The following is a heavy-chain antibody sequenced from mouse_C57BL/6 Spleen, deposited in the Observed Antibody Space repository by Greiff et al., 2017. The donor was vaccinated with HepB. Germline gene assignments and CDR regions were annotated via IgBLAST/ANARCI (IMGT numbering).Heavy chain of an antibody. CDR2: ISSGSSTI. CDR1: GFTFSDYG. D-gene: IGHD4-1*01. Sequence: EVMLVDSGGGLVKPGGSLKLSCAASGFTFSDYGMHWVRQAPEKGLEWVAYISSGSSTIYYADTVKGRFTISRDNAKNTLFLQMTSLRSEDTAMYYCARELGFAYWGQGTLVTVSA. J-gene: IGHJ3*01. V-gene: IGHV5-17*01. CDR3: ARELGFAY.